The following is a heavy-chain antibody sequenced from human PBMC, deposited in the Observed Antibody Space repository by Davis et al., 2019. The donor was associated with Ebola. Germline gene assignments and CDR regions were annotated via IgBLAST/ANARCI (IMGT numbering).Heavy chain of an antibody. D-gene: IGHD1-26*01. V-gene: IGHV1-69*04. CDR2: IIPILGIA. Sequence: SVKVSCKASGGTFSSYTISWVRQAPGQGLEWMGRIIPILGIANYAQKFQGRVTITADKSTSTAYMELSSLGSEDTAVYYCARDTFVVGATDDYWGQGTLVTVSS. CDR3: ARDTFVVGATDDY. CDR1: GGTFSSYT. J-gene: IGHJ4*02.